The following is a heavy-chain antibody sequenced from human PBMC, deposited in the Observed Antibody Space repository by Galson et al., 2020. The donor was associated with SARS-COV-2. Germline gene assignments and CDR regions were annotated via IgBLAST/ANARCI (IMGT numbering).Heavy chain of an antibody. V-gene: IGHV4-30-4*01. Sequence: SATLSLTCSVSGGSISRNNYYWSWIRQPPGTGLEWIGYIYYSGSTYYNPSLKSRVTMSIDTSENQFSLKLRSMTAADTAVYYCAPYLGGNSGFFDPWGQGTLVTVSS. CDR2: IYYSGST. D-gene: IGHD2-21*02. J-gene: IGHJ5*02. CDR1: GGSISRNNYY. CDR3: APYLGGNSGFFDP.